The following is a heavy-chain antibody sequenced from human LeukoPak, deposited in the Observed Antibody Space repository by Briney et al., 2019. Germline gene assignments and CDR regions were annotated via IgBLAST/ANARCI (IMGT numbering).Heavy chain of an antibody. CDR3: ATGTTDVGSLLNLGY. CDR2: IYYSGST. CDR1: GGSISSGGYY. J-gene: IGHJ4*02. Sequence: SQTLSLTCTVSGGSISSGGYYWSWIRQHPGKGLEWIGYIYYSGSTYYNPSLKSRVTISVDTSKNQFSLKLSSVTAADTAVYYCATGTTDVGSLLNLGYWGQGTLVTVSS. V-gene: IGHV4-31*03. D-gene: IGHD1-7*01.